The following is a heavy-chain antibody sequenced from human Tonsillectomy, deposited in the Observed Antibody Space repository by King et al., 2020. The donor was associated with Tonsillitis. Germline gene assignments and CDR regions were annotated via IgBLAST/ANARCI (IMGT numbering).Heavy chain of an antibody. V-gene: IGHV3-66*01. CDR3: ARDRAGGVFDY. CDR2: IYIGGST. Sequence: VQLVESGGGLVQPGGSLRLSCAASGFTVSSNYMSWVRQAPGKGLEWVSVIYIGGSTYYADSLKGRFTISRNNSKNTLYLQMNSLRAEDTAVYYCARDRAGGVFDYWGQGTLVTVSS. D-gene: IGHD1-26*01. J-gene: IGHJ4*02. CDR1: GFTVSSNY.